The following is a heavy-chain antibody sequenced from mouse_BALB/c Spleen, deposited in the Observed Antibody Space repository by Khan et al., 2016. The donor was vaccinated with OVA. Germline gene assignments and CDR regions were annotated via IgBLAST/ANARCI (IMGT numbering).Heavy chain of an antibody. Sequence: EVQLQESGGGLVQPGGSRKLSCAASGFTFTSYGIHWVRQAPEKGLEWVAYISGDSNTIYYADTVKGRFTISRDNSKNTPFLQMTSLMSEDTAMYYCATSYFCGYYFDYWGPGTTLTVS. V-gene: IGHV5-17*02. CDR3: ATSYFCGYYFDY. J-gene: IGHJ2*01. D-gene: IGHD1-1*01. CDR2: ISGDSNTI. CDR1: GFTFTSYG.